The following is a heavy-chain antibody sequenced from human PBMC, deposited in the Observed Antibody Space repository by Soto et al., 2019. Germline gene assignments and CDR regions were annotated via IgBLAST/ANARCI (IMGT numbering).Heavy chain of an antibody. CDR3: AKGGRQWLVTSDFNY. V-gene: IGHV3-30*18. Sequence: PGGSLRLSSAASGFTFSDYAMHWVRQAPGKGLEWVAVVSRDGRNTHYADSVKGRFTISRDSSKNTVSLEMTSLRAEDTAVYYCAKGGRQWLVTSDFNYWGQGALVTVSS. J-gene: IGHJ4*02. CDR1: GFTFSDYA. CDR2: VSRDGRNT. D-gene: IGHD6-19*01.